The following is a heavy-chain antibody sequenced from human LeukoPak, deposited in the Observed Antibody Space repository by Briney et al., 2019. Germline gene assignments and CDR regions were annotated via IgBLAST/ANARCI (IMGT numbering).Heavy chain of an antibody. CDR2: ISSSGGST. CDR3: AKFGDSSSYYYTAKFDF. CDR1: GFTFNTYA. V-gene: IGHV3-23*01. Sequence: GGSLRLSCAASGFTFNTYAMSWVRQAPGKGLEWVSDISSSGGSTYYADSVKGRFTISRDNSKNTLYLQMNSLRAEDTAVYYCAKFGDSSSYYYTAKFDFWGQGTLVSVSS. J-gene: IGHJ4*02. D-gene: IGHD3-22*01.